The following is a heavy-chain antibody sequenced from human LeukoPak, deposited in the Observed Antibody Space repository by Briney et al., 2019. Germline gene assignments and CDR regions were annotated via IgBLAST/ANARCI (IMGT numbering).Heavy chain of an antibody. V-gene: IGHV1-2*02. D-gene: IGHD2-21*01. CDR3: AREPARGLLLNY. CDR1: GYTFTGYY. J-gene: IGHJ4*02. Sequence: ASVKVSCKASGYTFTGYYMHWVRQAPGQGLEWMGWINPNSGGTNYAQKFQGRVTMTRDTSISTAFMELSRLTFDDTAVYYCAREPARGLLLNYWGQGTLVTVSS. CDR2: INPNSGGT.